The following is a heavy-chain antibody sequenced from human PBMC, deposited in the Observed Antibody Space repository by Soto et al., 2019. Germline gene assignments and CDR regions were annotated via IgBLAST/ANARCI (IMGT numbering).Heavy chain of an antibody. CDR1: GGTFSSYT. CDR2: IIPILGIA. CDR3: ASEMVEGRAFDI. Sequence: QVQLVQSGAEVKKPGSSVKVSCKASGGTFSSYTISWVRQAPGQGLEWMGRIIPILGIANYAQKFQGRVTITADKATSTAYMELSSLRSEDTAVYYCASEMVEGRAFDIWGQGTMVTVSS. V-gene: IGHV1-69*02. J-gene: IGHJ3*02. D-gene: IGHD2-15*01.